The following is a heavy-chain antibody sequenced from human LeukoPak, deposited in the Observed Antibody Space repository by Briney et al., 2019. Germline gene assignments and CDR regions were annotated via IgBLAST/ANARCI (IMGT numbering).Heavy chain of an antibody. CDR2: IYYSGST. D-gene: IGHD2/OR15-2a*01. Sequence: SETLSLTCTVSGGSISSYYWSWIRQPPGKGLEWIGYIYYSGSTNYNPSLKSRVTISVDTSKNQFSLKLSSVTAADTAVYYCASSPLIESPYFDYWGQGTLVTVSS. CDR1: GGSISSYY. CDR3: ASSPLIESPYFDY. V-gene: IGHV4-59*01. J-gene: IGHJ4*02.